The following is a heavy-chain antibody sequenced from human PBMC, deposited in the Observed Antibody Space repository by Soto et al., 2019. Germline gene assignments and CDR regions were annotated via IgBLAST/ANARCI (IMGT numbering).Heavy chain of an antibody. CDR1: GFIFSDYA. V-gene: IGHV3-23*01. J-gene: IGHJ5*02. Sequence: VHLLESGGNLVQPGMSLRLSCAASGFIFSDYAMTWVRQAPGKGLEWVSTISGTRGRHRNTFYTASVKGRFTVTRDNSKNTLVLEMNSLRVEDTAVYYCAKTMSRLGGYDLNWPAPWGQGSLVTVSA. CDR2: ISGTRGRHRNT. CDR3: AKTMSRLGGYDLNWPAP. D-gene: IGHD5-12*01.